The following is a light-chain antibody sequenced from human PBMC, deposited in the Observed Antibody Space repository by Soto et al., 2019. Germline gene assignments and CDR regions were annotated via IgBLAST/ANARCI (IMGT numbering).Light chain of an antibody. J-gene: IGKJ4*01. CDR1: QSVISSY. CDR3: QQYNNWPPLLT. Sequence: EIVLTQSPGTLSLSPGERATLSCRASQSVISSYLAWYRQKPGQAPRLLIYGASNRATGIPARFSGSGSGTEFTLTISSLQSEDFAVYYCQQYNNWPPLLTFGGGTKVDIK. V-gene: IGKV3-15*01. CDR2: GAS.